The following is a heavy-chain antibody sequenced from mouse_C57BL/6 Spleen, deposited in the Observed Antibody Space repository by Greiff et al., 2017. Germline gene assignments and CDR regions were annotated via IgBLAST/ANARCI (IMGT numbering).Heavy chain of an antibody. CDR1: GFTFSSYA. Sequence: EVKVVESGGGLVKPGGSLKLSCAASGFTFSSYAMSWVRQTPEKRLEWVATISDGSSYTYYPDNVKGRFTISRDNAKNTLYLQLSHLKSEDTAMYYCARESSYGSGFGAWFAYWGQGTLVTVSA. J-gene: IGHJ3*01. CDR3: ARESSYGSGFGAWFAY. CDR2: ISDGSSYT. V-gene: IGHV5-4*01. D-gene: IGHD1-1*01.